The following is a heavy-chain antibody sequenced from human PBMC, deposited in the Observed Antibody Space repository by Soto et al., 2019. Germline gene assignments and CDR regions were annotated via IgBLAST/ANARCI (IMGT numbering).Heavy chain of an antibody. CDR2: IYYSGST. CDR1: CGSISSGDYY. V-gene: IGHV4-30-4*01. D-gene: IGHD3-22*01. CDR3: ARAGGYPDYFDY. J-gene: IGHJ4*02. Sequence: TLSLTCTVSCGSISSGDYYWSWIRQPPGKGLEWIGYIYYSGSTYYNPSLKSRVTISVDTSKNQFSLKLSSVTAADTAVYYCARAGGYPDYFDYWGQGTLVTVSS.